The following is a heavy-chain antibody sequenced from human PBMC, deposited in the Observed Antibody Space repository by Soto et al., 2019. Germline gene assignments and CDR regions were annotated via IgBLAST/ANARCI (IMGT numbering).Heavy chain of an antibody. J-gene: IGHJ4*02. CDR2: IYHSGST. CDR3: AKDQATTVTNYDY. CDR1: GYSISSGYY. D-gene: IGHD4-17*01. V-gene: IGHV4-38-2*02. Sequence: SETLSLTCAVSGYSISSGYYWGWFRQPPGRGLEWIGSIYHSGSTYYNPSLKSRVTMSVDTSKNQFSLKLTSVTAADTAVYYCAKDQATTVTNYDYWGQGTLVTVSS.